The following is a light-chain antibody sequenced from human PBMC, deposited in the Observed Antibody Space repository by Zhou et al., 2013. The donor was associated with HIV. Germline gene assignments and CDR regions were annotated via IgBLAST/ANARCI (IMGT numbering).Light chain of an antibody. J-gene: IGKJ1*01. CDR2: EAS. V-gene: IGKV1-5*03. CDR1: QHVGKW. Sequence: DIQMTQSPSTLSASVGDRVAISCRASQHVGKWVAWYQQKPGTAPKLLIYEASKLETWTPSRFTGRGSGTEFGLSISNIQPDDFATYFCHQYSSSSTFGQGTTVDI. CDR3: HQYSSSST.